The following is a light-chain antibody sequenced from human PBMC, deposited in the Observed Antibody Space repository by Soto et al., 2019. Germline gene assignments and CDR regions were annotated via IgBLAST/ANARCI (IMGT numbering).Light chain of an antibody. J-gene: IGKJ4*01. CDR3: QKCKVAPFT. V-gene: IGKV1-39*01. CDR1: QSVRSY. CDR2: AAS. Sequence: IQMTQSPSSLSASVGDRVTITCRASQSVRSYLNWYQQKPGKAPKLLIYAASSLQSGVPSRFSGSGSGTDFTLTFSRLDPEDVATYYCQKCKVAPFTFGGGTKV.